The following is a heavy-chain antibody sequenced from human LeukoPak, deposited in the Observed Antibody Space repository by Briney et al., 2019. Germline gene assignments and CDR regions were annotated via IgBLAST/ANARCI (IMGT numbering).Heavy chain of an antibody. CDR1: GDSMSSYY. J-gene: IGHJ4*02. D-gene: IGHD3-10*01. V-gene: IGHV4-59*08. CDR2: IYYSGST. Sequence: SETLSLTCTVSGDSMSSYYWSWIRQPPGKGLEWIAYIYYSGSTNYSPSLKSRVSISVDTSKNQFSLKLSSVTAADTAVYYCARAVYGSGATAFDYWGQGTLVTVSS. CDR3: ARAVYGSGATAFDY.